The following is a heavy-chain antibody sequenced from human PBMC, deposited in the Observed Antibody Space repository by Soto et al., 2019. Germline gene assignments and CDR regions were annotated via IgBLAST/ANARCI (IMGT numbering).Heavy chain of an antibody. CDR1: GFTFSSYA. V-gene: IGHV3-23*01. J-gene: IGHJ6*02. CDR2: ISGSGGST. CDR3: VKADNSSSWYLYYYYYGMDV. Sequence: GGSLRLSCAASGFTFSSYAMSWVRQAPGKGLEWVSGISGSGGSTYYADSVKGRFTVSRDNSKNTLYLQMSSLRAEDTAVYYCVKADNSSSWYLYYYYYGMDVWGQGTTVTVSS. D-gene: IGHD6-13*01.